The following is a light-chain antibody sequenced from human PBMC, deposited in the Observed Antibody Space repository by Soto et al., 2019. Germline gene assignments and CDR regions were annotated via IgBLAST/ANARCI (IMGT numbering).Light chain of an antibody. V-gene: IGKV1-5*03. Sequence: DIQMTQSPSTLSGSVGDRVXXXXRASQTISSWLAWYQXKPGKXXKXXIYKASTLKSGVPSRFSGSGSGTEFTITISSLQPDDFATYYCQHYNSYSEAFGQGTKVDIK. J-gene: IGKJ1*01. CDR3: QHYNSYSEA. CDR1: QTISSW. CDR2: KAS.